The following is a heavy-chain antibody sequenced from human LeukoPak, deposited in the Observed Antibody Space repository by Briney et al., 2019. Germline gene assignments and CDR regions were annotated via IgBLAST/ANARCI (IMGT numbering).Heavy chain of an antibody. CDR3: ARGIYDSSGYYYGLDV. D-gene: IGHD3-22*01. J-gene: IGHJ6*02. V-gene: IGHV3-11*01. Sequence: GGSLRLSCAASGFTVSSNYMSWVRQAPGKGLEWVSYISSSGSNTYNADSVKGRFTISRDNAKNSLYLQMNSLRAEDTAVYYCARGIYDSSGYYYGLDVWGQGTTVTVSS. CDR2: ISSSGSNT. CDR1: GFTVSSNY.